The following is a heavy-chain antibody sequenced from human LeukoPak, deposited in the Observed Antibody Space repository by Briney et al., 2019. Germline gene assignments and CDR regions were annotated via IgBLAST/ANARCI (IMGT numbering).Heavy chain of an antibody. CDR2: IKQDESEK. J-gene: IGHJ4*02. CDR1: GFTFSSYG. CDR3: TRVSDDCSSHRAFHY. D-gene: IGHD3-22*01. V-gene: IGHV3-7*05. Sequence: PGGSLRLSCAASGFTFSSYGMSWVRQAPGTGLEWVATIKQDESEKYYADSVKCRFTISRDNAKNTLYLQMNGLRAEDTAVYYCTRVSDDCSSHRAFHYWGQGTLV.